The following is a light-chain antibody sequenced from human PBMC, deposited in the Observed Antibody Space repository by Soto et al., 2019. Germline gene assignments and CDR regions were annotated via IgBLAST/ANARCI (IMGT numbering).Light chain of an antibody. CDR3: QQYYSTPWT. J-gene: IGKJ1*01. CDR1: QSVLYNSNNKNY. V-gene: IGKV4-1*01. CDR2: WAS. Sequence: DIVMTQSPDSLAVSLGERATINCKSSQSVLYNSNNKNYLXWYQQKPGQPPRLLIYWASTRESGVPDRFSGSGSGTDFTLTISSLQAEDVAVYYCQQYYSTPWTFGQGTKVEIK.